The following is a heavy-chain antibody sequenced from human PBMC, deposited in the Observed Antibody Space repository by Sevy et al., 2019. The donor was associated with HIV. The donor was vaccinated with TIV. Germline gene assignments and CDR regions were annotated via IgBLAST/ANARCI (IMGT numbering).Heavy chain of an antibody. CDR2: ISGSGRIT. CDR1: GFTFSTYA. J-gene: IGHJ4*02. D-gene: IGHD2-15*01. Sequence: GGSLRLSCVASGFTFSTYAMSWVRQAPGKGLEWVSRISGSGRITYYADSVKGRFTISRDNSKNTLYLQMNSLRVEDPAVYYCAKDWGYCSGGTCYFYGFDYWGQGTLVTVSS. CDR3: AKDWGYCSGGTCYFYGFDY. V-gene: IGHV3-23*01.